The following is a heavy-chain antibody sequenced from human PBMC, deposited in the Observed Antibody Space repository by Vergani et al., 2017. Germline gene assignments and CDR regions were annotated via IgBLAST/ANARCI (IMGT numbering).Heavy chain of an antibody. J-gene: IGHJ4*02. Sequence: QVHLQESGPGLVKPSETLSLICTVSGDPISRYFWSWVRQTPGKGLEWIGYIHYSGSTIYNPSLKSRVTMSLDTSKNHFSLTLTSVTAADTARYFCAGDTNSWQRADYWGQGTLVTVSS. CDR1: GDPISRYF. CDR3: AGDTNSWQRADY. V-gene: IGHV4-59*01. CDR2: IHYSGST. D-gene: IGHD6-13*01.